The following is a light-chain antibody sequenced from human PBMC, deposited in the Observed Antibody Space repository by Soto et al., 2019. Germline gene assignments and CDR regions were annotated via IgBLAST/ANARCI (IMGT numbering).Light chain of an antibody. Sequence: EIVLTQSPCTLSLSPGERATLSCRASQSVSNNYLAWYQQKPGQAPRLLIYGASNRATGIPDRFSGSGSGTDFTLTISRLEPEDFAVYYCQQYDSSITFGQGTRLEI. CDR3: QQYDSSIT. CDR2: GAS. J-gene: IGKJ5*01. V-gene: IGKV3-20*01. CDR1: QSVSNNY.